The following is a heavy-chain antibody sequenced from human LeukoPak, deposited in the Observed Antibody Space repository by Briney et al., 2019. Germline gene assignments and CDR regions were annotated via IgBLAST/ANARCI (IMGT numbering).Heavy chain of an antibody. CDR1: GFTFSTYS. J-gene: IGHJ6*02. V-gene: IGHV3-21*01. CDR2: ISSSSTYI. D-gene: IGHD2-2*02. Sequence: GSLRLSCAASGFTFSTYSMNWVRQAPGKGLEWVSSISSSSTYIYYADSVKGRFTISRDNAKNSLYLQMNSLRAEDTAVYYCARAGCSSTSCYNYYYSMDVWGQGTTVTVSS. CDR3: ARAGCSSTSCYNYYYSMDV.